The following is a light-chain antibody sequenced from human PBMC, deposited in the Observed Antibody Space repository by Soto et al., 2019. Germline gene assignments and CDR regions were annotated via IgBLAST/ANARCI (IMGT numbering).Light chain of an antibody. CDR3: SSYTSSSTSVV. J-gene: IGLJ2*01. V-gene: IGLV2-14*01. CDR1: SSDVGGYNY. CDR2: DVS. Sequence: QSVLTQPASVSGSPGQSITISCTGTSSDVGGYNYVSWYQQHPGKAPKLMIYDVSNRPSRVSNRVSGSKSGNTASLTISGLRAEDEADYYCSSYTSSSTSVVFGGGTKLTVL.